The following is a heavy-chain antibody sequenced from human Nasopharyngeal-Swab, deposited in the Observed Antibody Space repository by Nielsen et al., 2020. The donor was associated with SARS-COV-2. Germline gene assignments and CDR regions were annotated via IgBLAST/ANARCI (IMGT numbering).Heavy chain of an antibody. CDR1: GFTFSSYS. Sequence: GESLKISCAASGFTFSSYSMHWVRQAPGKGLEWVSSISSSSSYIYYADSVKGRFTISRDNAKNSLYLQMNSLRAEDTAVYYCARGQYCSSTSCYARGYYYYYGMDVWGQGNKVTVSS. CDR2: ISSSSSYI. J-gene: IGHJ6*02. V-gene: IGHV3-21*01. CDR3: ARGQYCSSTSCYARGYYYYYGMDV. D-gene: IGHD2-2*01.